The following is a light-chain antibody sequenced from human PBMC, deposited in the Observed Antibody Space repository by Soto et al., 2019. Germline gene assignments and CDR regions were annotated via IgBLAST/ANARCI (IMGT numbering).Light chain of an antibody. J-gene: IGLJ2*01. CDR2: EGS. CDR3: CSYAGSSTLV. Sequence: QSALTQPASVSGYPGQSITISCTGSSRDVGSYNLVSWYQQHPGKAPKLMIYEGSKRPSGVSNRFSGSKSGNTASLTISGLQAEDEADYYCCSYAGSSTLVFGGGTQLTVL. CDR1: SRDVGSYNL. V-gene: IGLV2-23*01.